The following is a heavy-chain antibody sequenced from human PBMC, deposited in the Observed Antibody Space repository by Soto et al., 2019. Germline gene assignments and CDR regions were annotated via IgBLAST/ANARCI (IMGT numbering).Heavy chain of an antibody. Sequence: QVQLQELGPGLVKPSETLSLTCTVSGGSVTSGNYYWSWIRQPPGKGLEWIGHIYYSGTTNYNPSLKSRVTISIDASKNQFSLKLSSVTAADTAVYYCARGPVVTPFVDYWGQGTLVTVSS. CDR1: GGSVTSGNYY. V-gene: IGHV4-61*01. CDR3: ARGPVVTPFVDY. CDR2: IYYSGTT. J-gene: IGHJ4*02. D-gene: IGHD2-21*02.